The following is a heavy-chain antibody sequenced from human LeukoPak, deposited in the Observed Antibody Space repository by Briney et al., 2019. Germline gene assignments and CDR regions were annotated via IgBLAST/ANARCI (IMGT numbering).Heavy chain of an antibody. D-gene: IGHD5-12*01. Sequence: RGSLRLSCAASGFTASSNYMSWVRQAPGKGLEWVSVIYSGGSTYYADSVKGRFTISRDNSKNTLYLQMNSLRAEGTAVYYCAREMCEAEGGYDCFYYYGMDVWGKGTTVTVSS. J-gene: IGHJ6*04. CDR1: GFTASSNY. CDR2: IYSGGST. CDR3: AREMCEAEGGYDCFYYYGMDV. V-gene: IGHV3-53*01.